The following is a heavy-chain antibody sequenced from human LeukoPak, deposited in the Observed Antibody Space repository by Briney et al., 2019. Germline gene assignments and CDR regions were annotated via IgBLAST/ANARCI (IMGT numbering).Heavy chain of an antibody. CDR1: GGSFISNY. D-gene: IGHD3-22*01. J-gene: IGHJ6*03. V-gene: IGHV4-4*07. CDR3: GVLKFYDSTGYSPAYYMDV. CDR2: IYGSGSS. Sequence: SETLSLICTVCGGSFISNYWIWIRQSAGTGLEEIGRIYGSGSSDNNPSLKSRVTLSLDKSRKQFSPALTSVTAADTPVDYRGVLKFYDSTGYSPAYYMDVWGKGTTVSVFS.